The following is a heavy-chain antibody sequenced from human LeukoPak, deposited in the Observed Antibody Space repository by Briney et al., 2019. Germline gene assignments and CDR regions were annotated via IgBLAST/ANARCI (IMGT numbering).Heavy chain of an antibody. D-gene: IGHD3-16*01. CDR3: ARIPTMRTAAPSGGGY. CDR1: GYTFTGYY. CDR2: INPDSGVT. V-gene: IGHV1-2*02. J-gene: IGHJ4*02. Sequence: GASVKVSCKASGYTFTGYYIHWVRQAPGQGLEWMGWINPDSGVTNYAQKFQGRVTMTRDTSISTAYMELSRLRSDDTAVYHCARIPTMRTAAPSGGGYWGQGTLVTVSS.